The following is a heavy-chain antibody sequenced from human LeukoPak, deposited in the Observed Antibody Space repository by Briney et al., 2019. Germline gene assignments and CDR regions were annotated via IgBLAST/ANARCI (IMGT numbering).Heavy chain of an antibody. V-gene: IGHV1-46*01. CDR3: ARDRGSLYFDY. D-gene: IGHD5-24*01. Sequence: WASVQASCQASGYTFTSYYMHWVRQAPGQGLEWMGIINPSGGSTSYAQKFQGRVTMTRDTSTSTVYMELSSLRSEDTAVYYCARDRGSLYFDYWGQGTLVTVSS. CDR1: GYTFTSYY. J-gene: IGHJ4*02. CDR2: INPSGGST.